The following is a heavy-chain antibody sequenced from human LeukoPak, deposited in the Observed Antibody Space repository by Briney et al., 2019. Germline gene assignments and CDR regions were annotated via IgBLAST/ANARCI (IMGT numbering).Heavy chain of an antibody. CDR3: ARGCSGGSCYLDY. Sequence: ASVKVSCKASGYTFTGYYMHWVRQAPGQGLEWMGCISAYNGNTNYAQKLQGRVTMTTDTSTSTAYMELRSLRSDDTAVYYCARGCSGGSCYLDYWGQGTLVTVSS. V-gene: IGHV1-18*04. D-gene: IGHD2-15*01. CDR1: GYTFTGYY. CDR2: ISAYNGNT. J-gene: IGHJ4*02.